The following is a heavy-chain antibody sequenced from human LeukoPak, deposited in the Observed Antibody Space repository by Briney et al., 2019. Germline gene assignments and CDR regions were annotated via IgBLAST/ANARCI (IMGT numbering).Heavy chain of an antibody. CDR3: ARDNRIYYYGMDV. CDR1: GGSISSYY. V-gene: IGHV4-59*01. CDR2: IYYSGST. J-gene: IGHJ6*02. Sequence: SETLSLTCTVSGGSISSYYWSWIRQPPGKGLEWIGYIYYSGSTNYNASLKSRVTISVDTSKNQFSLKLSSVTAADTAVYYCARDNRIYYYGMDVWGQGTTVTVSS.